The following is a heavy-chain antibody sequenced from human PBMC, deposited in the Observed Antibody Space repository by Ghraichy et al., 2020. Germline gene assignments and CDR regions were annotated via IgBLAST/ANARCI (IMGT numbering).Heavy chain of an antibody. D-gene: IGHD2-15*01. CDR1: GFTFSSYS. CDR3: ATGYCSGGSCYYGMDV. CDR2: ISSSSSYI. V-gene: IGHV3-21*01. Sequence: GGSLRLSCAASGFTFSSYSMNWVRQAPGKGLEWVSSISSSSSYIYYADSVKGRFTISRDNAKNSLYLQMNSLRAEDTAVYYCATGYCSGGSCYYGMDVWGQGTTVTVSS. J-gene: IGHJ6*02.